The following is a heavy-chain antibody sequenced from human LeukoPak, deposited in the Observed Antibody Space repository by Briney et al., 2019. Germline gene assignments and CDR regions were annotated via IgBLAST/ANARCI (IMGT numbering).Heavy chain of an antibody. Sequence: ASVKVSCKASGGTFSSYAISWVRQAPGQGLEWMGGIIPIFGTANYAQKFQGRVTITADESTSTAYMELSSLRSEDTAVYYCARGGPIAAAPFDYWGQGTLVTVSS. V-gene: IGHV1-69*13. CDR1: GGTFSSYA. J-gene: IGHJ4*02. CDR3: ARGGPIAAAPFDY. CDR2: IIPIFGTA. D-gene: IGHD6-13*01.